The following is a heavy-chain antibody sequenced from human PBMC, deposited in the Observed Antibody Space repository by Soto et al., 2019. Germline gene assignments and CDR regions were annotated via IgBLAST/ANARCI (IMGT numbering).Heavy chain of an antibody. D-gene: IGHD2-15*01. J-gene: IGHJ6*03. CDR3: ARSTPVRQNYLYCYMDV. V-gene: IGHV1-2*04. Sequence: ASVKVSCKASGYTFTDYYVHWVRQAPGQGLEWVGWINPDSGATNYAQKFRGWITMTRDTSISTAYMEVSRLTPDDTAVFYCARSTPVRQNYLYCYMDVWGKGTTVTVSS. CDR1: GYTFTDYY. CDR2: INPDSGAT.